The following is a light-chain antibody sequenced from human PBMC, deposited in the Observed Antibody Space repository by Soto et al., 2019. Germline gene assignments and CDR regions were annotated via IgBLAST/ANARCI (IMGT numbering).Light chain of an antibody. CDR3: HQRSEWPLT. V-gene: IGKV3-11*01. J-gene: IGKJ4*01. CDR2: DVS. Sequence: EIGLTQSPATLSLSPGERATLSCRASQSVSGYLAWYQQKPGQAPRLLIYDVSSRATGIPASFSGSGSGTDFTLTISTLEPEDFAAYYCHQRSEWPLTFGGGTKVDIK. CDR1: QSVSGY.